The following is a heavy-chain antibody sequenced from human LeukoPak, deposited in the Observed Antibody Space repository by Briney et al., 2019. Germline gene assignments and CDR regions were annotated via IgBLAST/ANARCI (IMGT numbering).Heavy chain of an antibody. J-gene: IGHJ4*02. Sequence: SETLSLTCAVYGGSFSGYYWSWIRQPPGKGLEWIGEINHSGSTNYNPSLKSRVTISVDTSKNQFSLKLSSATAADTAVYYCARDQFHSGSLDYWGQGTLVTVSS. V-gene: IGHV4-34*01. CDR2: INHSGST. D-gene: IGHD1-26*01. CDR3: ARDQFHSGSLDY. CDR1: GGSFSGYY.